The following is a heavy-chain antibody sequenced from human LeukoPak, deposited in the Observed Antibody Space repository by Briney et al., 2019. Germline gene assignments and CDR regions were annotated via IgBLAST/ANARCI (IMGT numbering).Heavy chain of an antibody. J-gene: IGHJ6*03. D-gene: IGHD3-3*01. V-gene: IGHV4-59*11. CDR2: IYYSGST. CDR1: GGSISSHY. CDR3: ARAGYDFWSGYYLESYYYYYYMDV. Sequence: SETLSLTCTVSGGSISSHYWSRIRQPPGKGLEWIGYIYYSGSTNYNPSLKSRVTISVDTSKNQFSLKLSSVTAADTAVYYCARAGYDFWSGYYLESYYYYYYMDVWGKGTTVTVSS.